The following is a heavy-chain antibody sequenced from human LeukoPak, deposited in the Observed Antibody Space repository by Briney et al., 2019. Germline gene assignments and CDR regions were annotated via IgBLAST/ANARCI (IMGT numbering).Heavy chain of an antibody. CDR2: VYYSGTT. V-gene: IGHV4-59*01. Sequence: SETLSLTCTVSGGSISTYYWSWIRQPPGKGLEWIGYVYYSGTTNYKYKSSLKSRVTISVDTSKNQFSLRLSSVTAADTAVYYCARSDRDLWYFDLWGRGTLVTVST. J-gene: IGHJ2*01. CDR3: ARSDRDLWYFDL. CDR1: GGSISTYY.